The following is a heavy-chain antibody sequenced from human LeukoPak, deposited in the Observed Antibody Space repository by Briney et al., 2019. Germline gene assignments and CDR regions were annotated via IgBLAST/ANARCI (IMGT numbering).Heavy chain of an antibody. V-gene: IGHV1-2*02. J-gene: IGHJ4*02. CDR3: ARALLEYYYDSSGYYYY. CDR1: GYTFTGYY. D-gene: IGHD3-22*01. Sequence: ASVEVSCKASGYTFTGYYMHWVRQAPGQGLEWMGWINPNSGGTNYAQKFQGRVTMTRDTSISTAYMELSRLRSDDTAVYYCARALLEYYYDSSGYYYYWGQGTLVTVSS. CDR2: INPNSGGT.